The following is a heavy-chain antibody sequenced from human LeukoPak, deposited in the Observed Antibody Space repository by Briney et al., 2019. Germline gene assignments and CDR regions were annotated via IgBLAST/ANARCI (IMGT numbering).Heavy chain of an antibody. CDR2: INPSGGST. Sequence: ASVKVSCKASGYTFTSYYMHWVRQAPGQGLEWMGIINPSGGSTSYAQKFQGRVTMTRDTSTSTVYMELSSLRSEDTAVYYCAGDYYDSSRYYLFDIWGQGTMVTVSS. V-gene: IGHV1-46*01. CDR1: GYTFTSYY. CDR3: AGDYYDSSRYYLFDI. D-gene: IGHD3-22*01. J-gene: IGHJ3*02.